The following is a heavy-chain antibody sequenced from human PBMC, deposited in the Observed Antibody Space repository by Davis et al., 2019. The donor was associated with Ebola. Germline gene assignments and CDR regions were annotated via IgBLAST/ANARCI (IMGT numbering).Heavy chain of an antibody. Sequence: MPSETLSLTCTVSGGSASSGGHYWNWIRQPPGKGLEWIGYVYNSGSTNYNPPLKSRVTISVDTSKNQFSLKLSSVTAADKAVYYCARDRHYSNYGGWDFWGQGTLVTVSS. CDR3: ARDRHYSNYGGWDF. J-gene: IGHJ4*02. D-gene: IGHD4-11*01. V-gene: IGHV4-61*08. CDR2: VYNSGST. CDR1: GGSASSGGHY.